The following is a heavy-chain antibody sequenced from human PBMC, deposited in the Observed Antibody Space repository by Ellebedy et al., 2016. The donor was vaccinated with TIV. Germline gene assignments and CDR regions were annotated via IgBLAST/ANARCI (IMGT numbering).Heavy chain of an antibody. Sequence: MPSETLSLTCSVSGSSVSSTRYYLAWIRKPPGKGLEYIGSVYYSGSPYYNPSFKSRVTLSADTSKNQFSLNLRTVTAADTAVYYCARTDPWQPIDDWGQGILVSVSS. CDR2: VYYSGSP. J-gene: IGHJ4*02. D-gene: IGHD2-21*02. CDR3: ARTDPWQPIDD. CDR1: GSSVSSTRYY. V-gene: IGHV4-39*01.